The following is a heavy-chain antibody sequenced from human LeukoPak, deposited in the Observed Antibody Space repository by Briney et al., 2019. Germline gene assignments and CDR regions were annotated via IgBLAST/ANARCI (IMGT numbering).Heavy chain of an antibody. J-gene: IGHJ4*02. V-gene: IGHV3-30*03. CDR2: ISYDGSNK. CDR3: ASCIAARPYYFDY. Sequence: PGRSLRLSCAASGFTFSSYGMHWVRQAPGKGLEWVAVISYDGSNKYYADSVKGRFTISRDNSKNTLYLQMNSLRAEDTAVYYCASCIAARPYYFDYWGQGTLVTVSS. D-gene: IGHD6-6*01. CDR1: GFTFSSYG.